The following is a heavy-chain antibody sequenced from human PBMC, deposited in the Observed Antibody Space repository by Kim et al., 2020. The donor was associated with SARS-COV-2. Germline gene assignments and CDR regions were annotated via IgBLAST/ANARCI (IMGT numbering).Heavy chain of an antibody. Sequence: GGSLRLSCAASGFTFSSYSMNWVRQAPGKGLEWVSSISSSSSYIYYADSVKGRFTISRDNAKNSLYLQMNSLRAEDTAVYYCARDTGVVITHYFDYWGQGTLVTVSS. CDR1: GFTFSSYS. J-gene: IGHJ4*02. CDR2: ISSSSSYI. CDR3: ARDTGVVITHYFDY. D-gene: IGHD3-22*01. V-gene: IGHV3-21*01.